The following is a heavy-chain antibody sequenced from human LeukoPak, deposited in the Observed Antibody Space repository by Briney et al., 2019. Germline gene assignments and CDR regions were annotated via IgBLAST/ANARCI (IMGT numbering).Heavy chain of an antibody. D-gene: IGHD1-26*01. V-gene: IGHV3-30*04. CDR3: ARGGSPLTYNWFDP. CDR1: GFTFSSYV. J-gene: IGHJ5*02. Sequence: PGGSLRLSCAASGFTFSSYVMHWVRQAPGKGLEWVAIISYDGSNEYYADSVKGRFTISRDNSKNTLYLQMNSLRAADTAVYYCARGGSPLTYNWFDPWGQGTLVTVSS. CDR2: ISYDGSNE.